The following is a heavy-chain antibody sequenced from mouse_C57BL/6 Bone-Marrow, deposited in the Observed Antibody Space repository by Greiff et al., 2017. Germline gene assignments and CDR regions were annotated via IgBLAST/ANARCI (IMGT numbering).Heavy chain of an antibody. V-gene: IGHV1-80*01. Sequence: VKLVESGAELVKPGASVKISCKASGYAFSSYWMNWVKQRPGKGLEWIGQIYPGDGDTNYNGKFKGKATLTADKSSSTAYMQLSSLTSEDSAVYFCARRQLRARGYYAMDYWGQGTSVTVSS. CDR2: IYPGDGDT. J-gene: IGHJ4*01. CDR3: ARRQLRARGYYAMDY. D-gene: IGHD3-2*02. CDR1: GYAFSSYW.